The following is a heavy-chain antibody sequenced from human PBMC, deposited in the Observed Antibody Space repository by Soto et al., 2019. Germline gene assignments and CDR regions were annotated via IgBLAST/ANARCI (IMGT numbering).Heavy chain of an antibody. CDR2: ISGSGTNI. CDR3: AKDGFGGASDY. V-gene: IGHV3-23*01. J-gene: IGHJ4*02. Sequence: EVQLLESGGGFAQPGGSLRLSCAASGFTFSSYAMHWVRQAPGRGLEWVSTISGSGTNIYYADSVQGQFTISRDNSQNTLFLQMTSLRVDDAATYYCAKDGFGGASDYWGQGTHVTVSS. D-gene: IGHD3-3*01. CDR1: GFTFSSYA.